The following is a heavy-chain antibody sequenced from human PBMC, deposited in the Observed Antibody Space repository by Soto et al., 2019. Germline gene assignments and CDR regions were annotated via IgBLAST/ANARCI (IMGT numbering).Heavy chain of an antibody. V-gene: IGHV3-7*03. CDR2: INGDGSEK. J-gene: IGHJ4*02. D-gene: IGHD6-19*01. CDR1: GFTFSTYW. Sequence: GGSLRLSCAASGFTFSTYWMSWVRQAPGKGLEWVANINGDGSEKYYVDSVKGRFTISRDNAKNSLYLQMNSLRAEDTAMYYCTRTLSVAGPDYWGQGTLVTV. CDR3: TRTLSVAGPDY.